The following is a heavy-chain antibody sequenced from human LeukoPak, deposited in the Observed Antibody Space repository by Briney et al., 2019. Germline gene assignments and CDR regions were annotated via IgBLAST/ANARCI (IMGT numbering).Heavy chain of an antibody. CDR3: ARVSTYSSGWHYFDY. D-gene: IGHD6-19*01. J-gene: IGHJ4*02. CDR1: GYTFTSYA. Sequence: ASVKVSCKASGYTFTSYAMHWVRQAPGQRLEWMGWINAGNGNTKYSQEFQGRVTITRDTSASTAYMELSSLRSEDMAVYYCARVSTYSSGWHYFDYWGQGTLVTVSS. V-gene: IGHV1-3*03. CDR2: INAGNGNT.